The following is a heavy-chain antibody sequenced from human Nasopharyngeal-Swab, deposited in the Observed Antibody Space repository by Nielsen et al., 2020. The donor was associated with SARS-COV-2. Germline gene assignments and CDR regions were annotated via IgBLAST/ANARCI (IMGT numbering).Heavy chain of an antibody. V-gene: IGHV1-2*04. CDR1: GYTFTGYY. CDR3: ARYLELGTLFDP. D-gene: IGHD7-27*01. J-gene: IGHJ5*02. Sequence: SVQVSCKASGYTFTGYYMHWVRQAPGHGLEWMGWINPNSGGTNYAQKFQGWVTMTRDTSISTAYMELGRLGSDDTAVYYCARYLELGTLFDPWGQGTLVTVSS. CDR2: INPNSGGT.